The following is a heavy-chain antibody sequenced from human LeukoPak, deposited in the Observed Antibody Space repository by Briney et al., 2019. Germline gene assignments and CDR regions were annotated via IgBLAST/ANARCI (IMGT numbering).Heavy chain of an antibody. CDR1: GFTFSSYA. CDR2: ISAYNGNT. V-gene: IGHV1-18*01. Sequence: PGGSLRLSCAASGFTFSSYAMSWVRQAPGQGLEWMGWISAYNGNTNYAQKLQGRVTMTTDTSTSTAYMELRSLRSDDTAVYYCARVPYPHPPRAYAFDIWGQGTMVTVSS. CDR3: ARVPYPHPPRAYAFDI. D-gene: IGHD2-2*01. J-gene: IGHJ3*02.